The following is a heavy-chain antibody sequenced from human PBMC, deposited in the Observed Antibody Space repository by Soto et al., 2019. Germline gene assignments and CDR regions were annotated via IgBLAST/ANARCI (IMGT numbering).Heavy chain of an antibody. CDR3: ARVPARARYYYYGMDC. D-gene: IGHD5-12*01. J-gene: IGHJ6*02. CDR1: GGSISSYY. Sequence: PSETLSLTCTVSGGSISSYYWSWIRQPPGKGLEWIGYIYYSGSTNYNPSLKSRVTISVDTSKNQFSLKLSSVTAADTAVYYCARVPARARYYYYGMDCWGQGTTVTVSS. V-gene: IGHV4-59*01. CDR2: IYYSGST.